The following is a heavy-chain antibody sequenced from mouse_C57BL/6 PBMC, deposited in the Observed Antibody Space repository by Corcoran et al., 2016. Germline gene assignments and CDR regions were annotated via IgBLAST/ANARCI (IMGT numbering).Heavy chain of an antibody. Sequence: QVQLQQSGAELVKPGASVKISCKASGYAFSSYWMNWVKQRPGKGLEWIGQIYPGDGDTNYNGKFKGKATLTADKSSSTAYMQLSSLTSEDSAVYFCARSGYYGSSRYWYFDVWGTGTTVTVSS. J-gene: IGHJ1*03. D-gene: IGHD1-1*01. V-gene: IGHV1-80*01. CDR2: IYPGDGDT. CDR3: ARSGYYGSSRYWYFDV. CDR1: GYAFSSYW.